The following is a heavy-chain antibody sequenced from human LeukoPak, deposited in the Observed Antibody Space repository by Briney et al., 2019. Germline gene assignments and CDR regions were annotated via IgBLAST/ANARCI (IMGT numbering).Heavy chain of an antibody. CDR2: ISGSGGGT. Sequence: PGGSLRLSCAASGFTFSSYAMSWVRQAPGKGLEWVSGISGSGGGTYYADAVKGRFTISRDNSKNTLYLQMNSLRVEDTAVYYCAKDLWSGGSCCDAFDIWGQGTMVTVSS. D-gene: IGHD2-15*01. CDR3: AKDLWSGGSCCDAFDI. CDR1: GFTFSSYA. J-gene: IGHJ3*02. V-gene: IGHV3-23*01.